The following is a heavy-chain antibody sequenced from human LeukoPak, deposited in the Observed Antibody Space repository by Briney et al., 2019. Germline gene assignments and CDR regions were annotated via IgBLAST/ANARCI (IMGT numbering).Heavy chain of an antibody. D-gene: IGHD3-10*01. CDR1: AGSISRYNTYY. V-gene: IGHV4-61*01. J-gene: IGHJ4*02. Sequence: SETLSLTCTVSAGSISRYNTYYWNWIRQSPGKGLEWIGYIYYSGSTSYNPSLKSRVTISVDTFRNQFSLKLTSVTAADTAIYYCAKSDYYGASDYWGQGTLVTVSS. CDR2: IYYSGST. CDR3: AKSDYYGASDY.